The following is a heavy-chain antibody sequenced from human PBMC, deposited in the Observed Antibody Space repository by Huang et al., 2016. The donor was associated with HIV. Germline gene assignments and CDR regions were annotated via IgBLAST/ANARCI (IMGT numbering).Heavy chain of an antibody. CDR2: INHNGKS. J-gene: IGHJ4*02. Sequence: QVQLKQWGAGLLKPSETLSLTCAVYGGAFRGSSWTWIRQFPEKGLEWIGDINHNGKSMYNPSLSARVTISTDTSKNHFSLHLTSVAAADTALYDCARGFNYYASDNLGVYYFDSWGLGTLVTVSP. CDR1: GGAFRGSS. V-gene: IGHV4-34*02. D-gene: IGHD3-10*01. CDR3: ARGFNYYASDNLGVYYFDS.